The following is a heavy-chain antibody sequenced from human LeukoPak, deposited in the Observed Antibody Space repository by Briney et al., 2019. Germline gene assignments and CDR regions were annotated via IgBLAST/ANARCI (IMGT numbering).Heavy chain of an antibody. Sequence: SVKVSCKASGGTFSSYAISWVRQAPGQGLEWMGGIIPIFGTANYAQKFQGRVTITADESTSTAYMELSSLRSEDTAVYYCARAKDIVVVPAAIVWGYYMDVWGKGTTVTVSS. D-gene: IGHD2-2*01. CDR3: ARAKDIVVVPAAIVWGYYMDV. J-gene: IGHJ6*03. V-gene: IGHV1-69*13. CDR1: GGTFSSYA. CDR2: IIPIFGTA.